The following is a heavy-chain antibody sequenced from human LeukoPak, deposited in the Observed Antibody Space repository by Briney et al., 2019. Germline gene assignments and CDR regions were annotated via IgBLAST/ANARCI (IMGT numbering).Heavy chain of an antibody. CDR3: VKDRSIAAPNNDFFDS. CDR2: ISSNGATT. J-gene: IGHJ4*02. CDR1: GFTFNRFY. V-gene: IGHV3-64D*06. D-gene: IGHD6-6*01. Sequence: GGSLRLSCSASGFTFNRFYLHWVRQAPGKGLEFVSHISSNGATTYYADSVKGRFTISRDNSKSTLYLQMSSLRADDTTVYYCVKDRSIAAPNNDFFDSWGQGALVTVSS.